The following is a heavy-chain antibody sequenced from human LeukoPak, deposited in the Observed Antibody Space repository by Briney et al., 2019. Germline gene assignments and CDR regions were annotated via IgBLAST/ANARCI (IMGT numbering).Heavy chain of an antibody. J-gene: IGHJ6*02. CDR3: ARDGSITMVRGVITYYYGMDV. CDR2: IYSGGST. D-gene: IGHD3-10*01. CDR1: GFTVSSNY. Sequence: GGSLRLSCAASGFTVSSNYMSWVRQAPGKGLEGVSVIYSGGSTYYADSVKGRFTISRDNSKNTLYLQMNSLRAEDTAVYYCARDGSITMVRGVITYYYGMDVWGQGTTVTVSS. V-gene: IGHV3-66*01.